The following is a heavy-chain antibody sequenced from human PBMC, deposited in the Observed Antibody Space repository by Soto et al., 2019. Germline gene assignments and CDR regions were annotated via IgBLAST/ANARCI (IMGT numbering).Heavy chain of an antibody. CDR2: INPSGGST. V-gene: IGHV1-46*01. J-gene: IGHJ6*02. CDR3: ARTDEQRLVYYYYGMDV. Sequence: ASVKVSCKASGYTFTSYDINWVRQAPGQGLEWMGIINPSGGSTSYAQKFQGRVTMTRDTSTSTVYMELSSLRSEDTAVYYCARTDEQRLVYYYYGMDVWGQGTKVTVSS. D-gene: IGHD6-13*01. CDR1: GYTFTSYD.